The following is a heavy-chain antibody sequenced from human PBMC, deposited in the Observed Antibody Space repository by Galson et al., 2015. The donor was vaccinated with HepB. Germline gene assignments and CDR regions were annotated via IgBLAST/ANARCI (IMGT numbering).Heavy chain of an antibody. CDR1: GFTFSSYP. CDR2: IRSDGSNN. CDR3: ARDLWDY. Sequence: SLRLSCAASGFTFSSYPMNWVRQAPGKGLEWVASIRSDGSNNYYAVSVRGRFTISRDNSKNTLYLQMNSLRAEDTSVYFCARDLWDYWGQGTLVTVSS. J-gene: IGHJ4*02. V-gene: IGHV3-30*02.